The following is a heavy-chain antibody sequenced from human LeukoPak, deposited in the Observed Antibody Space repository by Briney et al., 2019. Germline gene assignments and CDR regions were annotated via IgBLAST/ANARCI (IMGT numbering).Heavy chain of an antibody. Sequence: ASVKVSCKASGYTFTGYYMHWVRQAPGQGLEWMGWINPSSGGTNYAQKFQGRVTMTRDTSISTAYMELSRLRSDDTAVYYCARARYCSSTSCFWFDPWGQGTLVTVSS. CDR3: ARARYCSSTSCFWFDP. CDR2: INPSSGGT. D-gene: IGHD2-2*01. CDR1: GYTFTGYY. V-gene: IGHV1-2*02. J-gene: IGHJ5*02.